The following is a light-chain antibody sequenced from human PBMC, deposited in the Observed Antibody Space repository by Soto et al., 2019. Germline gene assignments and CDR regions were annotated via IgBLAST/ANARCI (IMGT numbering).Light chain of an antibody. J-gene: IGKJ2*01. Sequence: EIVMTQSPATLSVSPGERATLSCRASQSVSNNLAWYQQKPGQAPRLLIYGASTSATGIPARFSGSGSGTEFTLTISSLQPEDFAVYYCQQYNNWPPYTFGQGTKLEIK. CDR1: QSVSNN. V-gene: IGKV3-15*01. CDR2: GAS. CDR3: QQYNNWPPYT.